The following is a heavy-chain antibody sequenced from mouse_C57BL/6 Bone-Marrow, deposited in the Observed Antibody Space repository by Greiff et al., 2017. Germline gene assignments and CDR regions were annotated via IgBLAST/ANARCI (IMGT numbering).Heavy chain of an antibody. Sequence: EVQRVESGGGLVKPGGSLKLSCAASGFTFSSYTMSWVRQTPEKRLEWVATISGGGGNTYYPDSVKGRFTISRDNAKNTLYLQMSSLMSEDTALYYCARHRDYDYWGPCTTRTVSS. D-gene: IGHD2-4*01. CDR1: GFTFSSYT. CDR2: ISGGGGNT. CDR3: ARHRDYDY. J-gene: IGHJ2*01. V-gene: IGHV5-9*01.